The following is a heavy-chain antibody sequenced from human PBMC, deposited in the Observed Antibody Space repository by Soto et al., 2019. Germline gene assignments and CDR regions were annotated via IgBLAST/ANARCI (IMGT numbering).Heavy chain of an antibody. CDR2: IYSGGST. CDR3: ASLLVGATFGYFDY. CDR1: GFTVSSNY. D-gene: IGHD1-26*01. V-gene: IGHV3-53*01. Sequence: HPGGSLRLSCAASGFTVSSNYMSWVRQAPGKGLEWVSVIYSGGSTYYADSVKGRFTISRDNSKNTLYLQMNSLRAEDTAVYYCASLLVGATFGYFDYWGQGNLVTVSS. J-gene: IGHJ4*02.